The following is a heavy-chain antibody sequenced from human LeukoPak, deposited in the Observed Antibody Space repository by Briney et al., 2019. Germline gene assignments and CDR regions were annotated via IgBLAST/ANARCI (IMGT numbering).Heavy chain of an antibody. CDR2: IYYSGST. J-gene: IGHJ3*02. CDR3: ARALRYCSGGSCHYDAFDI. CDR1: GGSISSSSYY. V-gene: IGHV4-39*07. Sequence: SETLSLTCTVSGGSISSSSYYWGWIRQPPGKGLEWIGSIYYSGSTYYNPSLKSRVTISVDTSKKQFSLKLSSVTAADTAVYYCARALRYCSGGSCHYDAFDIWGQGTMVTVSS. D-gene: IGHD2-15*01.